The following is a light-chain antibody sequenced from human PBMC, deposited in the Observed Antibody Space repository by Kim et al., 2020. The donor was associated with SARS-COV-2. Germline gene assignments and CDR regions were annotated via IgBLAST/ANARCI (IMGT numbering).Light chain of an antibody. CDR3: QQYESLPLI. CDR2: DAS. Sequence: DIQISQSPSSLHASIGDTVTITCQASQDIHDFLSWFQQKPGRAPKLLIYDASHLEPGVPSRFSGSGSGTHFIFNISSLQPEDTATYFCQQYESLPLIVGQGTRLEIK. J-gene: IGKJ5*01. V-gene: IGKV1-33*01. CDR1: QDIHDF.